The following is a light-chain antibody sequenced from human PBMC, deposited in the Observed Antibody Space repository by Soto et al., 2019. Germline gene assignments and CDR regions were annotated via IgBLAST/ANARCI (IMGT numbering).Light chain of an antibody. J-gene: IGKJ1*01. CDR1: QSISDW. V-gene: IGKV1-5*03. Sequence: DIQMTQSPSTLSASVGDRVTITCRASQSISDWLAWYQHKPGKAPNLLIYKGSSLQSGVPSRFSGSGSGTEFTLTISSLQPDDFATYYCQHYNSYPWTFGQGTKVEIK. CDR3: QHYNSYPWT. CDR2: KGS.